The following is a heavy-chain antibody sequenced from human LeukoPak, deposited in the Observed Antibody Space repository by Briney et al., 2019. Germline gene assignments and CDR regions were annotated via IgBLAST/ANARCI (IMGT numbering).Heavy chain of an antibody. Sequence: SGTLSLTCTVTSASISGTYYFWGWIRQSPGKGLEWIGSIYNSGTTYYNPSLKSRVTISVDTSKNQFSLKLTSVTAADTAVYYCARHRVGHCTSVTCPTFEYWGQGTQVTVSS. J-gene: IGHJ4*02. CDR3: ARHRVGHCTSVTCPTFEY. CDR2: IYNSGTT. CDR1: SASISGTYYF. V-gene: IGHV4-39*01. D-gene: IGHD2-8*02.